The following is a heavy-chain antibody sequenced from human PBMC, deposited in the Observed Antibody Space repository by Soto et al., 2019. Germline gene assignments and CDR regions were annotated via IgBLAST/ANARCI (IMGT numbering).Heavy chain of an antibody. V-gene: IGHV3-53*01. CDR1: GFTVGNTY. CDR3: AKDGRGSGSHYNSFGY. CDR2: IYSTGTT. Sequence: EVQLVESGGGLIQPGGSLRLSCAASGFTVGNTYMSWVRQAPGKRLEWVSLIYSTGTTRYADSVKGRFTVSRDNAKNTQYLQMNSMRAEDTAVYYFAKDGRGSGSHYNSFGYWGQGTLVTVSS. J-gene: IGHJ4*02. D-gene: IGHD3-10*01.